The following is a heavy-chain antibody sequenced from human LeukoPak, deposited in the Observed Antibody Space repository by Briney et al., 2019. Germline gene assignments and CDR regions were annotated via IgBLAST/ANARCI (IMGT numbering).Heavy chain of an antibody. CDR1: GGSISSYY. D-gene: IGHD2-15*01. CDR2: IYYSGST. Sequence: SETLSLTCTVSGGSISSYYWSWIRQPPGKGLEWIGYIYYSGSTNYNPSLKSRVTISVDTSKNQFSLKLSSVTAADTAVYYCAGRCSGGSCYSGEFDYWGQGTLVTVSS. CDR3: AGRCSGGSCYSGEFDY. V-gene: IGHV4-59*08. J-gene: IGHJ4*02.